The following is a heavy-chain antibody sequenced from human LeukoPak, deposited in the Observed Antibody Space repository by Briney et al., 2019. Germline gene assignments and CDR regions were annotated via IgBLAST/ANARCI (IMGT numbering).Heavy chain of an antibody. CDR1: GFTFSTYG. CDR2: IWHDGSNE. V-gene: IGHV3-33*01. D-gene: IGHD5-18*01. CDR3: ARGNGNSCGYLDY. J-gene: IGHJ4*02. Sequence: GGSLRLSCAASGFTFSTYGMHWVPQAPGKGLEWVAVIWHDGSNEYYGDSLKGRFTISRDNSKNTLYLQMNSLRAEDTAVYYCARGNGNSCGYLDYWGQGTLVTVSS.